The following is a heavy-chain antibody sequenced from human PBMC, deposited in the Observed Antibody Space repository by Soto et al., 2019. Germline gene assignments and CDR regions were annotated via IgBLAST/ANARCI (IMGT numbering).Heavy chain of an antibody. V-gene: IGHV3-23*01. Sequence: VQLLESGGGLVQPGGSLRLSCAASGFTFSSYAMSWVRQAPGKGLEWVSAISGSGGSTYYADSVKGRFTISRDNSKNTLDLQMNSRRAEDTAVYYWAKGLKAAAGLLFDYWGQGTLVTVSS. CDR1: GFTFSSYA. CDR2: ISGSGGST. J-gene: IGHJ4*02. D-gene: IGHD6-13*01. CDR3: AKGLKAAAGLLFDY.